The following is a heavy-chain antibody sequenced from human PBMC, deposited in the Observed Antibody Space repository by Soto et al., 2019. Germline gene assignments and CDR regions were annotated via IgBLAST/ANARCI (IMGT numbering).Heavy chain of an antibody. D-gene: IGHD6-19*01. J-gene: IGHJ4*02. CDR2: IYYSGST. Sequence: PSETLSLTCTVSGGSISSSSYYWGWIRQPPGKGLEWIGSIYYSGSTYYNPSLKSRVTISVDTSKNQFSLKLSSVTAADTAVYYCARKEIAVAGTRFDYWGQGTLVTVPQ. CDR3: ARKEIAVAGTRFDY. CDR1: GGSISSSSYY. V-gene: IGHV4-39*01.